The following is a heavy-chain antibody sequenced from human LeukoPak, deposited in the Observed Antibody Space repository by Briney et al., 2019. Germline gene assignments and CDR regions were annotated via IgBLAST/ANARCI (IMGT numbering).Heavy chain of an antibody. J-gene: IGHJ4*02. Sequence: GASVKVSCKASGYTFTAYYLHWVRQAPRQGLEWMGWIDPKSGGTKIAQKFQGRVTMTRDTSMSTVYMELYSLRSDDTAVYSCARDPATSYYLDSWGQGILVTVSS. CDR2: IDPKSGGT. CDR3: ARDPATSYYLDS. CDR1: GYTFTAYY. V-gene: IGHV1-2*02.